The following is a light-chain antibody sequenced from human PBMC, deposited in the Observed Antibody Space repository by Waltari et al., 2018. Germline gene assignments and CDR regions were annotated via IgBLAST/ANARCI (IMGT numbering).Light chain of an antibody. J-gene: IGKJ5*01. CDR2: FAS. Sequence: IVITQSPLSLPVTPGEPASISCRSSQSLLQSNGYNYLDWYLQKPGQSPQLLISFASTRASGVPDRFSGSGSGTDFTLKISRVEAEDIGVYYCMQALQTPITFGQGTRLE. CDR3: MQALQTPIT. V-gene: IGKV2-28*01. CDR1: QSLLQSNGYNY.